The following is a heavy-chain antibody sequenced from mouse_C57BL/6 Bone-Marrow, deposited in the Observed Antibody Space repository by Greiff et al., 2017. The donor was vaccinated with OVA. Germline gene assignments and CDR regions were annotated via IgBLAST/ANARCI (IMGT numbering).Heavy chain of an antibody. V-gene: IGHV1-64*01. J-gene: IGHJ3*01. Sequence: VQLQQPGAELVKPGASVKLSCKASGYTFTSYWMHWVKQRPGQGLEWIGMIHPNSGSTNYNEKFKSKATLTVDKSSSTAYMQLSSLTSEDSAVYYCARDYDGYYWLIFFAYWGQGTLVTVSA. CDR3: ARDYDGYYWLIFFAY. CDR1: GYTFTSYW. CDR2: IHPNSGST. D-gene: IGHD2-3*01.